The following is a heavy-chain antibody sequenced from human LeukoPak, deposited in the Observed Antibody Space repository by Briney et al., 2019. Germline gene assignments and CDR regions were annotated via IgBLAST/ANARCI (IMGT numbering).Heavy chain of an antibody. D-gene: IGHD6-19*01. CDR3: ARGKEMTAVAGYYSFDY. V-gene: IGHV4-4*07. CDR2: IYSSGST. J-gene: IGHJ4*02. Sequence: PSETLSLTCTVSGGSISGHYCAWIRQPAGRGLEWIGRIYSSGSTYYNPSLMSRVTISLDTSNNQFSLRVTSVTAADTAVYYCARGKEMTAVAGYYSFDYWGQGTLVSVSS. CDR1: GGSISGHY.